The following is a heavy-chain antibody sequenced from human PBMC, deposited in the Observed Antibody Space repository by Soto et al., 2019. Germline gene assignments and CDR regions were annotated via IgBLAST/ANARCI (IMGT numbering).Heavy chain of an antibody. Sequence: SETLSLTCTVSGGSISSYYWSWIRQPPGKGLEWIGYIYYSGSTNYNPSLKSRVTISVDTSKNQFSLKLSSVTAADTAVYYCARFRCSSASCAGSYAFDIWGQGTMVTVSS. J-gene: IGHJ3*02. D-gene: IGHD2-2*01. V-gene: IGHV4-59*08. CDR2: IYYSGST. CDR1: GGSISSYY. CDR3: ARFRCSSASCAGSYAFDI.